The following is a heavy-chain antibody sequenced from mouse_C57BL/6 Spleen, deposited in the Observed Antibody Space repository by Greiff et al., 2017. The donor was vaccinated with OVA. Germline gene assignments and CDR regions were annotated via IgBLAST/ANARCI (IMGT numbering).Heavy chain of an antibody. CDR1: GFTFSDYY. J-gene: IGHJ4*01. CDR3: ARGYGSLGAMDY. V-gene: IGHV5-16*01. D-gene: IGHD1-1*01. Sequence: EVKLVESEGGLVQPGSSMKLSCTASGFTFSDYYMAWVRQVPEKGLEWVANINYDGSSTYYLDSLKSRFIISRDNAKNILYLQMSSLKSEDTATYYCARGYGSLGAMDYWGQGTSVTVSS. CDR2: INYDGSST.